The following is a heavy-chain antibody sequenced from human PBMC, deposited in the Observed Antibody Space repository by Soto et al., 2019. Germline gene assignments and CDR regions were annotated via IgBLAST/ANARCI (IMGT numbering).Heavy chain of an antibody. D-gene: IGHD6-13*01. Sequence: ASVKVSCKASGYTFTSYGISWVRQAPGQGLEWTGWISAYNGNTNYAQKLQGRVTMTTDTSTSTAYMELRSLRSDDTAVYYCARLMGRIAAAGTPGGAIDYWGQGTLVTVSS. V-gene: IGHV1-18*04. CDR2: ISAYNGNT. CDR1: GYTFTSYG. J-gene: IGHJ4*02. CDR3: ARLMGRIAAAGTPGGAIDY.